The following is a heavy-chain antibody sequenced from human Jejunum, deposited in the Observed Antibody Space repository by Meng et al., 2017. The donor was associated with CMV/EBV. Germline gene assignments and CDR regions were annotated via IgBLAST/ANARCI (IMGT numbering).Heavy chain of an antibody. CDR3: ARDRDGYNTLDY. J-gene: IGHJ4*02. D-gene: IGHD5-24*01. Sequence: QSHLVQSGAEVKKPGASVKVPGKASGYTFGGNYIHWVRQAPGQGLEYMGWIKPNTGSIKYVEKFQGRVTMTRDTSTNTAYMELTRLISDDTAVYYCARDRDGYNTLDYWGQGTLVTVSS. CDR2: IKPNTGSI. CDR1: GYTFGGNY. V-gene: IGHV1-2*02.